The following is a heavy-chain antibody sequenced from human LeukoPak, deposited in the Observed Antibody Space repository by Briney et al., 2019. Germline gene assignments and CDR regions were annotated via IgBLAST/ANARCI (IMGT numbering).Heavy chain of an antibody. D-gene: IGHD2-2*01. Sequence: SETLSLTCTVSGGSISSSSYYWGWIRQPPGKGLECIGSIYYSGSTYYNPSLKSRVTISVDTSKNQFSLKLSSVTAADTAVYYCARLLVVVPAAWGQGTLVTVSS. V-gene: IGHV4-39*01. CDR3: ARLLVVVPAA. J-gene: IGHJ5*02. CDR1: GGSISSSSYY. CDR2: IYYSGST.